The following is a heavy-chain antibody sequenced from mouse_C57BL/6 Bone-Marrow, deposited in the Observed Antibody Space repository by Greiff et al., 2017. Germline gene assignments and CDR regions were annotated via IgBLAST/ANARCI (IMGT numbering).Heavy chain of an antibody. CDR1: GFSFNTYA. CDR2: IRSKSNNYAT. Sequence: EADGGLVQPKGSLKLSCAASGFSFNTYAMNWVRQAPGKGLEWVARIRSKSNNYATYYADSVKDRFTISRDDSESMLYLQMNNLKTEDTAMYYCVRHGGRNPFAYWGQGTLVTVSA. D-gene: IGHD2-1*01. J-gene: IGHJ3*01. CDR3: VRHGGRNPFAY. V-gene: IGHV10-1*01.